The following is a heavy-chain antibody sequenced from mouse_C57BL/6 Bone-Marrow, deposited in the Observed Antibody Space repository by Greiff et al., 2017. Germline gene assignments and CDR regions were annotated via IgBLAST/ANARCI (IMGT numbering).Heavy chain of an antibody. D-gene: IGHD1-1*01. V-gene: IGHV5-15*01. CDR2: ISNLAYSI. CDR1: GFTFSDYG. Sequence: EVKLVESGGGLVQPGGSLKLSCAASGFTFSDYGMAWVRQAPRKGPEWVAFISNLAYSIYYADTVTGRFTISIETAKNTLYLAMSSLRSEDTAMDYWARQNYYGSSRIWYFDVWGTGTTVTVSS. CDR3: ARQNYYGSSRIWYFDV. J-gene: IGHJ1*03.